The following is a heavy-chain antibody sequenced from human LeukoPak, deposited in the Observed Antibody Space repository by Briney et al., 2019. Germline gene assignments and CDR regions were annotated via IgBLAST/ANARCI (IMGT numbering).Heavy chain of an antibody. D-gene: IGHD5-18*01. J-gene: IGHJ6*03. CDR1: GFTVSSNY. CDR3: AMGDVDTATYMDV. CDR2: IYSGGST. Sequence: GGSLRLSCAASGFTVSSNYMSWVRQAPGKGLEWVSVIYSGGSTYYADSVKGRVTISRDNSKNTLYLQMNGLRAEDTAVYYCAMGDVDTATYMDVWGKGTTVTVSS. V-gene: IGHV3-66*02.